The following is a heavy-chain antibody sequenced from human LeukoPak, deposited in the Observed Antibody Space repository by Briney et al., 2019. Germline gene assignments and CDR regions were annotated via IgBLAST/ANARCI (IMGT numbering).Heavy chain of an antibody. CDR3: ARFTSGSYYWFDP. CDR2: IYHSGST. J-gene: IGHJ5*02. D-gene: IGHD1-26*01. Sequence: SETLSLTCTVSGGSISSSSYYWGWIRQPPGKGLEWIGSIYHSGSTYYNPSLKSRVTISVDTSKNQFSLKLSSVTAADTAVYYCARFTSGSYYWFDPWGQGTLVTVSS. CDR1: GGSISSSSYY. V-gene: IGHV4-39*07.